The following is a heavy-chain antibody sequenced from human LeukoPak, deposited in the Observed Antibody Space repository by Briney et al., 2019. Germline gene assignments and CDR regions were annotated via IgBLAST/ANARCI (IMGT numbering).Heavy chain of an antibody. D-gene: IGHD3-9*01. CDR2: IIPIFGTA. Sequence: ASLKVSCKASGGTFSSYAISWVRQAPGQGLEWMGRIIPIFGTADYAQKFQGRVTITTDESTSTAYMELSSLRSEDTAVYYCARGSLRYFDWFIDYWGQGTLVTVSS. CDR3: ARGSLRYFDWFIDY. V-gene: IGHV1-69*05. CDR1: GGTFSSYA. J-gene: IGHJ4*02.